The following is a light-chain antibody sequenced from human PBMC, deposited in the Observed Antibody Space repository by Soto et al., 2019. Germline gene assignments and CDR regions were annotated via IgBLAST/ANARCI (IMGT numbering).Light chain of an antibody. J-gene: IGLJ3*02. CDR1: SSNIGAGYD. Sequence: QSALTQPPSVSGAPGQRVTISCTGSSSNIGAGYDVHWYQQLPGTAPKLLIYGNSNRPSGVPDRFSGSKSGTSASLAITGLQAEDEADYYCQSYDSSLGGRVFGGGTKLTVL. V-gene: IGLV1-40*01. CDR2: GNS. CDR3: QSYDSSLGGRV.